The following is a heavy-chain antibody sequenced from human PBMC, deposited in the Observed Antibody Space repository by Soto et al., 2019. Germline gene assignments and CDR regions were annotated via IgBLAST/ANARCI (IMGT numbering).Heavy chain of an antibody. Sequence: ASVKVSCKASGGTFSSYAISWVRQAPGQGLEWMGGIIPIFGTANYAQKFQGRVTITADESTSTAYMELSSLRSEDTAVYYCASDRGIAVASFDYWGQGTLVTVSS. D-gene: IGHD6-19*01. J-gene: IGHJ4*02. V-gene: IGHV1-69*13. CDR1: GGTFSSYA. CDR2: IIPIFGTA. CDR3: ASDRGIAVASFDY.